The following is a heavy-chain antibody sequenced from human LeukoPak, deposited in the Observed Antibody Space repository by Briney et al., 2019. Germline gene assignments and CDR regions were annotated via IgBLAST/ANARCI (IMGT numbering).Heavy chain of an antibody. Sequence: PGGSLRLSCAASGFTFSSYWMSWVRQAPGKGLEWVANIKQDGSEKYYVDSVKGRFTISRDNAKNSLYLQMNSLRAEDTAVYYCARMQRTTIFGVVITPFDYWGQGTLVTVSS. J-gene: IGHJ4*02. CDR1: GFTFSSYW. D-gene: IGHD3-3*01. V-gene: IGHV3-7*01. CDR2: IKQDGSEK. CDR3: ARMQRTTIFGVVITPFDY.